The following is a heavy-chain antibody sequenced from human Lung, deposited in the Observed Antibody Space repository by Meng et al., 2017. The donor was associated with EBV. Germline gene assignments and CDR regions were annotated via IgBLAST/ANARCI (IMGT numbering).Heavy chain of an antibody. Sequence: QGQLKEPGPGLGEPSQTLSLPCTVSGGSMSSGNYYWSWIRQPPGKGLEWIGYIHHSGSAYYNPSLKSRVSISVDTSKNQFSLNLNSMTAADTAVYYCASFDHIPRRNYFDYWGQGTLVTVSS. J-gene: IGHJ4*02. V-gene: IGHV4-30-4*01. D-gene: IGHD2-21*01. CDR3: ASFDHIPRRNYFDY. CDR2: IHHSGSA. CDR1: GGSMSSGNYY.